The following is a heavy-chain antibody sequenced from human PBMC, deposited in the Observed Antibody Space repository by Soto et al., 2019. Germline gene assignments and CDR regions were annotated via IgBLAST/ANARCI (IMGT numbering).Heavy chain of an antibody. CDR2: IYPGGVNI. CDR1: GYSFTSHY. J-gene: IGHJ6*02. Sequence: ASVKVSCKAIGYSFTSHYMHWVRQAPGQGLEWMGTIYPGGVNIGYAQKVQGRVTMTTDTSTNTAYMELRSLRSDDTAVYYCARDTAPSDVWGQGTTVTVSS. CDR3: ARDTAPSDV. V-gene: IGHV1-46*01. D-gene: IGHD4-17*01.